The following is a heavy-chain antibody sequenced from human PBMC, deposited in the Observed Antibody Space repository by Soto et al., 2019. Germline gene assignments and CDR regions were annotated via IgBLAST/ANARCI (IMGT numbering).Heavy chain of an antibody. J-gene: IGHJ6*02. CDR1: GYTFTSYG. V-gene: IGHV1-18*01. D-gene: IGHD5-18*01. CDR2: ISAYNGNT. CDR3: ARDGVDTATGYYYGMDV. Sequence: GASVKVSRKASGYTFTSYGISWVRQAPGQGLEWMGWISAYNGNTNYAQKLQGRVTMTTDTSTSTAYMELRSLRPDDTAVYYCARDGVDTATGYYYGMDVWGQGTTVTVSS.